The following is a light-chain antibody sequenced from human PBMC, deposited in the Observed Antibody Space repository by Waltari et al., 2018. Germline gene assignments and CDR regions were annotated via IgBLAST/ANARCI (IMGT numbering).Light chain of an antibody. CDR3: QHYLRLPVT. CDR1: QSVSRA. Sequence: EIVLTQSPGTLSLSLGDSATVSCRTSQSVSRALVWYQQKPGQAPRLLIYGASTRATGTPDSFSGSGSGTDFSLTISRLEPDNFAVYYCQHYLRLPVTFGQGTTVEI. V-gene: IGKV3-20*01. CDR2: GAS. J-gene: IGKJ1*01.